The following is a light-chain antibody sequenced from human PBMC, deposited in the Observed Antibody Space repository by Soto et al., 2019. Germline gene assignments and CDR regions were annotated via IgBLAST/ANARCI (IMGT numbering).Light chain of an antibody. J-gene: IGKJ2*01. V-gene: IGKV3-15*01. CDR1: QSVSSN. Sequence: DIVMTQSPATLSVSPGERVTLSCRARQSVSSNLAWYQQKPGQAPRLLIYGASTRATGLPARFSGSGSGTEFPLTISSLQSEDFAVYYCQEYNSWPYTFGQGTKLEIK. CDR2: GAS. CDR3: QEYNSWPYT.